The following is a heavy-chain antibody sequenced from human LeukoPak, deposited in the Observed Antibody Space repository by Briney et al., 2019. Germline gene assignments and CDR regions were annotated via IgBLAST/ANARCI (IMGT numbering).Heavy chain of an antibody. CDR2: IIPIFGTA. J-gene: IGHJ3*02. CDR3: ARERSPIVGAPRDAFDI. Sequence: GASVKVSCKASGGTFSSYAISWVRQAPGQGLEWMGGIIPIFGTANYAQKFQGRVTITADESTSTAYMELSSLRSEDTAVYYCARERSPIVGAPRDAFDIWGQGTMVTVSS. CDR1: GGTFSSYA. D-gene: IGHD1-26*01. V-gene: IGHV1-69*13.